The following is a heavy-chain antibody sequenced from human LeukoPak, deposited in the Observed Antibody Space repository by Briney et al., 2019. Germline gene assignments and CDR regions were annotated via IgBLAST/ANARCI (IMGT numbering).Heavy chain of an antibody. CDR2: IYYSGST. Sequence: SETLSLTCTVSGGSISSYYWSWIRPPAGKGLEWIGYIYYSGSTNYNPSLKSRATISADTSKNQFSLKLTSVTAADTAIYYCARRNDFDIWGQGTMVTVSS. J-gene: IGHJ3*02. CDR3: ARRNDFDI. V-gene: IGHV4-59*08. CDR1: GGSISSYY.